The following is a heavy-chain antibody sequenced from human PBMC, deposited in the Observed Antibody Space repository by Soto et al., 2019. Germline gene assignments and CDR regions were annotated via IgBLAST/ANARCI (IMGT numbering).Heavy chain of an antibody. J-gene: IGHJ4*02. CDR1: GFTFDDYA. D-gene: IGHD3-3*01. CDR2: ISWNSGSI. CDR3: AKSGDYDFWSGYYGYFDY. Sequence: EVQLVESGGGLVQPGRSLRLSCAASGFTFDDYAMHWVRQAPGKGLEWVSGISWNSGSIGYADSVKGRFTISRDNAKNSLYLQMNSLRAEDTGLYCCAKSGDYDFWSGYYGYFDYWGQGTLVTVSS. V-gene: IGHV3-9*01.